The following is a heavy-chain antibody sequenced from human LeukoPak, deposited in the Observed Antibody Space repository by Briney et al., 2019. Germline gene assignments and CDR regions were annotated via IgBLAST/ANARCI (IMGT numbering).Heavy chain of an antibody. D-gene: IGHD5-18*01. V-gene: IGHV4-4*02. J-gene: IGHJ4*02. Sequence: SGTLSLTCAVSGGSISSSNWWSWVRQPPGKGLEWIGEIYHSGSTNYNPSLKSRVTISVDKSKNQFSLKLSSVTAADTAVYYCARGQLWLAYAPGFDYWGQGTLVTVSS. CDR2: IYHSGST. CDR1: GGSISSSNW. CDR3: ARGQLWLAYAPGFDY.